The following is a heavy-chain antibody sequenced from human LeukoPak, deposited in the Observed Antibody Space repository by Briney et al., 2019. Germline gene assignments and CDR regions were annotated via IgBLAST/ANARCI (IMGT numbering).Heavy chain of an antibody. CDR1: GGSISSYY. CDR2: IYTSGST. CDR3: ARSYWAGTTTRGYYYYMDV. J-gene: IGHJ6*03. V-gene: IGHV4-4*07. D-gene: IGHD1-1*01. Sequence: SETLSLTCTVSGGSISSYYWSWIRQPAGKGLEWIGRIYTSGSTNYNPSLKSRVTMSVDTSKNQFSLKLSSVTAADTAVYYCARSYWAGTTTRGYYYYMDVWGKGTTVTVSS.